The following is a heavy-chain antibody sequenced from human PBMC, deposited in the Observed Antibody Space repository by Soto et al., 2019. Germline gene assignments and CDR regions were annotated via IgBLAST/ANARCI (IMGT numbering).Heavy chain of an antibody. CDR2: ISGSGGST. V-gene: IGHV3-23*01. Sequence: SLRLSCAASGFTFSSYAMSWVRQAPGKGLEWVSAISGSGGSTYYADSVKGRFTISRDNSKNTLYLQMNSLRAEDTAVYYCARDRTKSGSYYLAVDYWGQGTLVTVSS. D-gene: IGHD1-26*01. CDR1: GFTFSSYA. CDR3: ARDRTKSGSYYLAVDY. J-gene: IGHJ4*02.